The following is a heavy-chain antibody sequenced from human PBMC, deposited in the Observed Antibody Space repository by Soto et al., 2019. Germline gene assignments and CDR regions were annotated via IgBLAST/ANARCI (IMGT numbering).Heavy chain of an antibody. Sequence: GASVKVSCKASGYTFTSYGISWVRQAPGQGLEWMGWISAYNGNTNYAQKLQGRVTMTTDTSTSTAYMELRSLRSDDTAMYYCARRYCSSTSCTRGGWFDPWGQGTLVTVSS. D-gene: IGHD2-2*01. V-gene: IGHV1-18*01. J-gene: IGHJ5*02. CDR1: GYTFTSYG. CDR2: ISAYNGNT. CDR3: ARRYCSSTSCTRGGWFDP.